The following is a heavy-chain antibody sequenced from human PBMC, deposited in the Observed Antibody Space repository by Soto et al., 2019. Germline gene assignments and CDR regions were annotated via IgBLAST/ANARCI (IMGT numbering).Heavy chain of an antibody. Sequence: QVQLQQSGPGLLKPSQTLSLTCDVSGYSVSTYSAAWNWIRQSPSRGLEWLGRTYFNSKWYNYYVVSVESRITINPDTSKNQFSLQLTSVTAEDTAVYFCARAWGSGWYLDHWGQGTLVTVSS. J-gene: IGHJ5*02. V-gene: IGHV6-1*01. CDR2: TYFNSKWYN. D-gene: IGHD6-19*01. CDR3: ARAWGSGWYLDH. CDR1: GYSVSTYSAA.